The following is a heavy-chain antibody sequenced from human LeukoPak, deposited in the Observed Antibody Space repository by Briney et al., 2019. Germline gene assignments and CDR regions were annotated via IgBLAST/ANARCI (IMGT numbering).Heavy chain of an antibody. D-gene: IGHD3-22*01. CDR1: GFTFSNYG. Sequence: GSLRLSCAASGFTFSNYGMSWVRQAPGKGLEWISGISGTGGSTYYADSVKGRFTISRDNSKNTLYLQMNSLRAEDTAVYYCARDYALYDSSGYSGYWGQGTLVTVSS. CDR2: ISGTGGST. CDR3: ARDYALYDSSGYSGY. V-gene: IGHV3-23*01. J-gene: IGHJ4*02.